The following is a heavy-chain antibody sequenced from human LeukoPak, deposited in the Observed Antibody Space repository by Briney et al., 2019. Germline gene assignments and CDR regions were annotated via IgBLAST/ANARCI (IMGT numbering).Heavy chain of an antibody. Sequence: PGGSLRLSCAASGFTFSSYALYWVRQAPGKGPEFVSGISSNGGSTYYANSVKGRFTISRDNSKNTLYLQMGSLRAEDMAVYYCARVSGSYYVERGYFDYWGQGTLVTVSS. CDR2: ISSNGGST. J-gene: IGHJ4*02. CDR1: GFTFSSYA. D-gene: IGHD1-26*01. CDR3: ARVSGSYYVERGYFDY. V-gene: IGHV3-64*01.